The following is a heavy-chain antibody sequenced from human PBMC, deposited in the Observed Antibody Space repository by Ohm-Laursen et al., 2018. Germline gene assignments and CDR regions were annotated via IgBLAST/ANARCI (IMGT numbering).Heavy chain of an antibody. CDR2: IRSIGDQT. J-gene: IGHJ4*02. D-gene: IGHD6-19*01. Sequence: SLRLSCAASGFTFSTYAMSWVRQAPGKGLEWVSSIRSIGDQTYNADSVKGRFSISRDNSKNTLDLQMNSLRAEDTAVYYCAKGPFIAVAGSNYFFDYWGQGTLVTVSS. V-gene: IGHV3-23*01. CDR1: GFTFSTYA. CDR3: AKGPFIAVAGSNYFFDY.